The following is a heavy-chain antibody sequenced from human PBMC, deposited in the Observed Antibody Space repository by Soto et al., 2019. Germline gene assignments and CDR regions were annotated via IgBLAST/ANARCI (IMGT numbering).Heavy chain of an antibody. CDR1: GGSIGGGGYY. Sequence: SETLSLTCTVSGGSIGGGGYYWSWIRQHPGKGLERIGYIYYSGSTYYNPSLKSRVTISVDTSKNQLSLKLSSVTAADTAVYYCARDLVANFDCNKQYYDFWGGPRRLYGIDIWGQGTTVTVSS. CDR2: IYYSGST. J-gene: IGHJ6*02. CDR3: ARDLVANFDCNKQYYDFWGGPRRLYGIDI. D-gene: IGHD3-3*01. V-gene: IGHV4-31*03.